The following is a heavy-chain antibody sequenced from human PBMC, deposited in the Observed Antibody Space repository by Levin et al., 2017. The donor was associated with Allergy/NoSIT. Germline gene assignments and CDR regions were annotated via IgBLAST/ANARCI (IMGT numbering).Heavy chain of an antibody. Sequence: LSLTCAASGFTFSSYGMHWVRQAPGKGLEWVAVISYDGSNKYYADSVKGRFTISRDNSKNTLYLQMNSLRAEDTAVYYCAKDSGYDFWSGYYMGVYYDYGMDVWGQGTTVTVSS. CDR2: ISYDGSNK. CDR1: GFTFSSYG. CDR3: AKDSGYDFWSGYYMGVYYDYGMDV. V-gene: IGHV3-30*18. D-gene: IGHD3-3*01. J-gene: IGHJ6*02.